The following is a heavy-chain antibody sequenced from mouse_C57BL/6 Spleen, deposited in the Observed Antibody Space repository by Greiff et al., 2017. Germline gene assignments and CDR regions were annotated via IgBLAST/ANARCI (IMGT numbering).Heavy chain of an antibody. CDR3: ARHPLDYGYYVYFGV. CDR2: IDPSDSYT. Sequence: QVHVKQPGAELVMPGASVKLSCKASGYTFTSYWMHWVKQRPGQGLEWIGEIDPSDSYTNYNQKFKGKSTLTVDKSSSTAYMQLSSLTSEDSAVYYCARHPLDYGYYVYFGVWGTGTTVTVSS. CDR1: GYTFTSYW. V-gene: IGHV1-69*01. J-gene: IGHJ1*03. D-gene: IGHD2-3*01.